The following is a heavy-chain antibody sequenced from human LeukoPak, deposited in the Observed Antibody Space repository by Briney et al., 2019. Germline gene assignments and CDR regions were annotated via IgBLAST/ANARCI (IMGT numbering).Heavy chain of an antibody. CDR2: INHSGST. J-gene: IGHJ4*02. Sequence: SETLSLTCTVSGGSISSGDYCWGWIRQPPGTGLEWIGEINHSGSTNYNPSLKSRVTISVDTSKNQFSLKLSSVTAADTAVYYCARGSVWRPLDYWGQGTLVTVSS. CDR1: GGSISSGDYC. V-gene: IGHV4-39*07. CDR3: ARGSVWRPLDY. D-gene: IGHD3-3*01.